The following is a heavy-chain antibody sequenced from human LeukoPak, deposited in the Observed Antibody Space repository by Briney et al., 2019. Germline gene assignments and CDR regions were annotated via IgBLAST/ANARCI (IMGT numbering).Heavy chain of an antibody. V-gene: IGHV1-18*01. D-gene: IGHD3-10*01. Sequence: ASVTVSCKASGYTFTSYGISWVRQAPGQGLQWMGWISAYNGNTNYAQKLQGRVTMTTDTSTSTVYMELRSLRSDDTAVYYCARDSSLIVRALDYWGQGTLVTVSS. CDR2: ISAYNGNT. CDR3: ARDSSLIVRALDY. J-gene: IGHJ4*02. CDR1: GYTFTSYG.